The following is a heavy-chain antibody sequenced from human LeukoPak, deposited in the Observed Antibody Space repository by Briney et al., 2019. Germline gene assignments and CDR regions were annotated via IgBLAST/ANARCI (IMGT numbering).Heavy chain of an antibody. Sequence: HPGGSLRLSCAASGFTFSSSWMSWVRQAPGKGLEWVANIKQDRSEKYYVDSVKGRFTISRDNAKNSLYLQMNSLRAEDTAVYYCARVPAGVIGMKDAFDIWGQGTMVTVSS. CDR3: ARVPAGVIGMKDAFDI. CDR2: IKQDRSEK. CDR1: GFTFSSSW. V-gene: IGHV3-7*01. D-gene: IGHD3-16*02. J-gene: IGHJ3*02.